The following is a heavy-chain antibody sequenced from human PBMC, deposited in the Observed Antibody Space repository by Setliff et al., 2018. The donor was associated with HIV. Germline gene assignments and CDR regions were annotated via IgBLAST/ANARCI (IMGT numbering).Heavy chain of an antibody. J-gene: IGHJ6*03. CDR2: LPHSGAT. CDR3: ARRAYYDFWSGSPDYNYYMDV. CDR1: GGSIRSRDYS. V-gene: IGHV4-39*01. D-gene: IGHD3-3*01. Sequence: SETLSLTCTVSGGSIRSRDYSWGWIRQPPGKGLEWIVSLPHSGATFYNPSLRSRVTTSEDTSKNQFSLRLSSVTAADTAVYYCARRAYYDFWSGSPDYNYYMDVWAEGTTVTVSS.